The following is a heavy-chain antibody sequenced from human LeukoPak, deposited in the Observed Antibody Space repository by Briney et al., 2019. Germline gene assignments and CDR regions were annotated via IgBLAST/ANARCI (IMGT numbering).Heavy chain of an antibody. Sequence: GRSLRLSCAASRFTFNNHDMHWVRQAPGKGLEWVAVIWYDGSNTYYADSLKGRFTISRDNSKNTLYLQMNSLRAEDTAVYYCARLGSGYLFDYWGQGTLVTVSS. D-gene: IGHD3-3*01. CDR1: RFTFNNHD. V-gene: IGHV3-33*01. CDR2: IWYDGSNT. J-gene: IGHJ4*02. CDR3: ARLGSGYLFDY.